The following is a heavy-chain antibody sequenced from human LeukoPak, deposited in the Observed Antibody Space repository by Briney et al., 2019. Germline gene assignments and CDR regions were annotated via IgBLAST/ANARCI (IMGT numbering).Heavy chain of an antibody. CDR2: ISGSGGST. CDR1: GFAFSSYA. V-gene: IGHV3-23*01. Sequence: GGSLRLSCAASGFAFSSYAMSWVRQAPGKGLEWVSAISGSGGSTYYADSVKGRFTISRDNSKNTLYLQMNSLRAEDTAVYYCAKDVNRYSSSWYGQNWGQGTLVTVSS. CDR3: AKDVNRYSSSWYGQN. D-gene: IGHD6-13*01. J-gene: IGHJ4*02.